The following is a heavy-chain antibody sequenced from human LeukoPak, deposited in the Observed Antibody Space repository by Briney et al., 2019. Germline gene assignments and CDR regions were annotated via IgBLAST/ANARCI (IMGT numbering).Heavy chain of an antibody. CDR2: VSPIYGTS. CDR3: ARDCSGGRCYGAFDI. J-gene: IGHJ3*02. D-gene: IGHD2-15*01. CDR1: GGTFGRYA. Sequence: SVKVSCKASGGTFGRYAITWVRQAPGQRLEWMGGVSPIYGTSDYAQRFQGRVTISADESTSTAKLEVRSLTAEDTAVYYCARDCSGGRCYGAFDIWGQGTWVLVSP. V-gene: IGHV1-69*01.